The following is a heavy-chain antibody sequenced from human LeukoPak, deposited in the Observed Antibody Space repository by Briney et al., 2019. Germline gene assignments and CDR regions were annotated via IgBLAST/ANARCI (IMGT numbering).Heavy chain of an antibody. J-gene: IGHJ4*02. CDR2: IYYSGST. Sequence: PSETLSLTCTVSGGSISSSSYYWGWIRQPPGKGLEWIGSIYYSGSTYYNPSLKSRVTMSVDTSKNQFSLKLSSVTAADTAVYYCAREAAAAGTFDYWGQGTLVTVSS. D-gene: IGHD6-13*01. CDR3: AREAAAAGTFDY. CDR1: GGSISSSSYY. V-gene: IGHV4-39*07.